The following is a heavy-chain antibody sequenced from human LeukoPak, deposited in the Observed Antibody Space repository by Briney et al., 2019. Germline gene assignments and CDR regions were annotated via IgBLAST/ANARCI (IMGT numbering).Heavy chain of an antibody. J-gene: IGHJ4*02. CDR1: RFTFSSYG. D-gene: IGHD5-12*01. Sequence: GGSLRLSYVGSRFTFSSYGMHWVRQAPGEGLEWVAFIRYDGSNSYYIDSVKGRFTISRDNSKNTLYLQMNSLRAEDTAVYYCAKDQWIEQMLGSHCDYWGQGTLVTVSS. V-gene: IGHV3-30*02. CDR3: AKDQWIEQMLGSHCDY. CDR2: IRYDGSNS.